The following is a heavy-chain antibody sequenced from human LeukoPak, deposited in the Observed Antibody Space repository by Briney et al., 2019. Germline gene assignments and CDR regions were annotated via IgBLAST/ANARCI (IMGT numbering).Heavy chain of an antibody. D-gene: IGHD6-19*01. J-gene: IGHJ4*02. CDR3: ARGGLAVAGRKFDY. CDR1: GGSISSSSYY. V-gene: IGHV4-39*07. Sequence: MASETLSLTCTVSGGSISSSSYYWGWIRQPPGKGLEWIGSIYYSGSTYYNPSLKSRVTISVDTSKNQFSLKLSSVTAADTAVYYCARGGLAVAGRKFDYWGQGTLVTVSS. CDR2: IYYSGST.